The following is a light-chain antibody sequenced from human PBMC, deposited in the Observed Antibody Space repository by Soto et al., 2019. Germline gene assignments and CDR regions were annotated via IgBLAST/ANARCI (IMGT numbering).Light chain of an antibody. CDR1: SSDVGGYNF. CDR2: EVN. CDR3: SSYAGAHYV. V-gene: IGLV2-8*01. J-gene: IGLJ1*01. Sequence: QSALTQPASASGSPGQSVTISCTGTSSDVGGYNFVSWYQQYPGKVPKLMVYEVNKRPSGVPDRFSGSKSGNTASLTVPGLQADDEADCCSSSYAGAHYVFGTGTKLTVL.